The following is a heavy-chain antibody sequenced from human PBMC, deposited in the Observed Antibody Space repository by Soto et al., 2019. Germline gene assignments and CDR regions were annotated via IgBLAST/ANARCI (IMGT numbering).Heavy chain of an antibody. D-gene: IGHD4-4*01. CDR2: IIPIFGTA. CDR1: GGTFSSYA. Sequence: ASVKVSCKASGGTFSSYAISWVRQDPGQGLEWMGGIIPIFGTANYAQKFQGRVTITADESTSTAYMELSSLRSEDTAVYYCARVLLTTPLYYYYYGMDVWGQGTTVTVPS. V-gene: IGHV1-69*13. CDR3: ARVLLTTPLYYYYYGMDV. J-gene: IGHJ6*02.